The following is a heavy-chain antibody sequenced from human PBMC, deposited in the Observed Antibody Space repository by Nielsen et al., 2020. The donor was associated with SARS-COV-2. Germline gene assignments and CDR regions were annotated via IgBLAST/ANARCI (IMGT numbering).Heavy chain of an antibody. Sequence: SETLSLTCTVSGGSISSYYWSWIRQPPGKGLEWIGYIYYSGSTNYNPSLKSRVTISVDTSKNQFSLKLSSVTAADTAVYYCARGKETVTHNWFDPWGQGTLVTVSS. CDR2: IYYSGST. CDR3: ARGKETVTHNWFDP. CDR1: GGSISSYY. D-gene: IGHD4-17*01. J-gene: IGHJ5*02. V-gene: IGHV4-59*12.